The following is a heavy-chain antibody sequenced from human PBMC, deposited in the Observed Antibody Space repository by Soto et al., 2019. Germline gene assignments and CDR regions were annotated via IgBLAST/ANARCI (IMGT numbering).Heavy chain of an antibody. CDR1: GFTFSTYA. D-gene: IGHD5-12*01. CDR2: ISPNGRNT. Sequence: PGGSLRLSCAASGFTFSTYALTWVRQAPGKGLEWVSAISPNGRNTYYIDSVKGRFTISRDNSKNTLYLQMNSLRAEDTAVYYCARVKSGYSGYGAWVYYYGMDVWGQGTTVTVSS. J-gene: IGHJ6*02. V-gene: IGHV3-23*01. CDR3: ARVKSGYSGYGAWVYYYGMDV.